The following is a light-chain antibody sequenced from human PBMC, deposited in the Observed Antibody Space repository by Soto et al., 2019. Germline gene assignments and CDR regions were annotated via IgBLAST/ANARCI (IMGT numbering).Light chain of an antibody. CDR2: GAS. Sequence: DIVLTQSPGTLSLSPGERATLSCRASQSVSSSYLAWYQQKPGQAPRLLIYGASRRATGIPDRFSGSGSGTDFTLTSSRLAPEDFAVYYCQQYGSSPTFGPGTKVDIK. J-gene: IGKJ3*01. CDR1: QSVSSSY. CDR3: QQYGSSPT. V-gene: IGKV3-20*01.